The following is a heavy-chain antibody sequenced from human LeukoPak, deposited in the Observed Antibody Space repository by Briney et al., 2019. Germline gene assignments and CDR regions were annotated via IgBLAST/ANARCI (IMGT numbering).Heavy chain of an antibody. V-gene: IGHV1-2*02. CDR3: ALPRGYRSSTSCYTSGLNDAFDI. CDR2: INPNSGGT. Sequence: ASVKVSCKASGYTFTGYYMHWVRQAPGQGLEWMGWINPNSGGTNYAQKFQGRVTMTRDTSISTAYMELSRLRSDDTAVYYRALPRGYRSSTSCYTSGLNDAFDIWGQGTMVTVSS. D-gene: IGHD2-2*02. CDR1: GYTFTGYY. J-gene: IGHJ3*02.